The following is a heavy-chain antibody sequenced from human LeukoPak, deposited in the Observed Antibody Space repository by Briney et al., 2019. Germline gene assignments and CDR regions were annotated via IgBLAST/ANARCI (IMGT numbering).Heavy chain of an antibody. V-gene: IGHV3-23*01. CDR1: GFTFSSYS. CDR2: ISGSGGST. CDR3: AKFEFGF. Sequence: GGSLRLSCAASGFTFSSYSLNWVRQAPGKGLEWVSAISGSGGSTYYADSVKGRFTISRDNSKNTLYLQMNSLDEDTAVYYCAKFEFGFWGQGTLVTVSS. D-gene: IGHD3-16*01. J-gene: IGHJ4*02.